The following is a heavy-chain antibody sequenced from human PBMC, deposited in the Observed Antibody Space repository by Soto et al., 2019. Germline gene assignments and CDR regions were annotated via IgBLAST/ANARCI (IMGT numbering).Heavy chain of an antibody. CDR3: AKDTSSSPYYMDG. CDR1: GFTFSNFA. J-gene: IGHJ6*03. V-gene: IGHV3-23*01. CDR2: ISGSTGTT. D-gene: IGHD2-2*01. Sequence: PGGSLRLSCAASGFTFSNFAMSWVRHAPGKGLEWVSEISGSTGTTYYADSVKGRFIISRDNSKNTLHLRMNSLRAEDTAVYYWAKDTSSSPYYMDGWGKGTTVTVAS.